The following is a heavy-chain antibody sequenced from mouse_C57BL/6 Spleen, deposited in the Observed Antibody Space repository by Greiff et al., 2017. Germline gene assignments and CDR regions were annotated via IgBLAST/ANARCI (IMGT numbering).Heavy chain of an antibody. Sequence: VMLVESGPGLVQPSQSLSITCTVSGFSLTSYGVHWVRQSPGKGLEWLGVIWSGGSTDYNAAFISRLSISKDNSKSQVFFKMNSLQADDTAIYYCAREHDSGWIAYWGQGTLVTVSA. D-gene: IGHD2-4*01. J-gene: IGHJ3*01. V-gene: IGHV2-2*01. CDR1: GFSLTSYG. CDR2: IWSGGST. CDR3: AREHDSGWIAY.